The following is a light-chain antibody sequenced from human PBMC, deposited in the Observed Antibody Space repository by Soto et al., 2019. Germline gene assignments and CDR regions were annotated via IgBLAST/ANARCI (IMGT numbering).Light chain of an antibody. CDR1: QSINDW. CDR3: QQSYSTPRT. Sequence: DIQMTQSPSTLSASVGDSVTITCRASQSINDWLAWYQQKPGKAPKLLIYAASTLKNGVPSRFSGSGSGTDFTLTISSLQPEDFATYYCQQSYSTPRTFGQGTKVDIK. J-gene: IGKJ1*01. V-gene: IGKV1-39*01. CDR2: AAS.